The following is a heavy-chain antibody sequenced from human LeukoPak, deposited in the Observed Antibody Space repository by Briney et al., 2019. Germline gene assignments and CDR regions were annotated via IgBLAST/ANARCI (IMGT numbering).Heavy chain of an antibody. CDR3: ARADYVDAFDI. V-gene: IGHV4-61*02. D-gene: IGHD4-17*01. CDR1: GGSISSGSYY. Sequence: PSQTLSLTCTVSGGSISSGSYYWSWIRQPAGKGLEWIGRIYTSGSTNYNPSLKGQVTISVDTSKNQFSLKLSSVTAADTAVYYCARADYVDAFDIWGQGTMVTVSS. CDR2: IYTSGST. J-gene: IGHJ3*02.